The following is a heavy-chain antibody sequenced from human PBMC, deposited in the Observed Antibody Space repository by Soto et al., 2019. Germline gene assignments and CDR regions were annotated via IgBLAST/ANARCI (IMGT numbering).Heavy chain of an antibody. J-gene: IGHJ6*02. V-gene: IGHV4-38-2*01. CDR3: ARVDYDFWGGMDV. CDR1: GHSISSGYY. D-gene: IGHD3-3*01. Sequence: SETLSLTCAVSGHSISSGYYWGWIRQPPGKGLEWIGSIYHSGSTYYNPSLKSRVTISVDTSRNQFSLKLSSVTAADTAVYYCARVDYDFWGGMDVWGQGTTVTV. CDR2: IYHSGST.